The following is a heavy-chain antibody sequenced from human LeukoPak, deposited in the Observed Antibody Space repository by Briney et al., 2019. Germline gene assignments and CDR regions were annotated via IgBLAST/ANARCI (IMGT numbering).Heavy chain of an antibody. CDR2: IKSDGSSI. CDR1: GFTFSSYW. Sequence: GGSLRLSCAASGFTFSSYWMHWVRQAPGKGLVWVSRIKSDGSSISYADSVKGRFAISRDNAKNTLYLQMNSLRAEDTAVYYCAKALNEAPVFDYWGQGTLVTVSS. CDR3: AKALNEAPVFDY. J-gene: IGHJ4*02. V-gene: IGHV3-74*01.